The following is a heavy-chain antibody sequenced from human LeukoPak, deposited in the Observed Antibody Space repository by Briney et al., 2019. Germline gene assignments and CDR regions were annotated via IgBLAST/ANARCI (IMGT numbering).Heavy chain of an antibody. D-gene: IGHD7-27*01. J-gene: IGHJ4*02. CDR1: GFTFSNYA. CDR2: VSYDGSNK. V-gene: IGHV3-30-3*01. CDR3: ATIGDRRTGELYRIDY. Sequence: PGGSLRLSCAASGFTFSNYAMHWVRQAPGMGLEWVGVVSYDGSNKYYADSVKGRFTISRDNSKNTLYLQMNSLRAEDAAIYYCATIGDRRTGELYRIDYWGQGTLVTVSS.